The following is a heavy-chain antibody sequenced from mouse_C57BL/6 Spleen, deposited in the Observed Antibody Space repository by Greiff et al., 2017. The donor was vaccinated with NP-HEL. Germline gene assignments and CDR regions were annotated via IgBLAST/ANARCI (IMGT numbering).Heavy chain of an antibody. Sequence: VQLQQSGGDLVKPGGSLKLSCAASGFTFSSYGMSWVRQTPDKRLEWVATISSGGSYTYYPDSVKGRFTISRDNAKNTLYLQMSSLKSEDTAMYYCARQRPTDYFDYWGQGTTLTVSS. J-gene: IGHJ2*01. CDR2: ISSGGSYT. CDR3: ARQRPTDYFDY. CDR1: GFTFSSYG. V-gene: IGHV5-6*01. D-gene: IGHD1-1*01.